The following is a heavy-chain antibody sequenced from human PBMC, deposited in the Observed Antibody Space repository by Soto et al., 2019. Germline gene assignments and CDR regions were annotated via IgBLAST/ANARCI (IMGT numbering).Heavy chain of an antibody. D-gene: IGHD3-16*01. V-gene: IGHV3-23*01. Sequence: EVQLLDSGGGLVQPGGSLRLSCAASGFTFSNYAMTWVRQGPGKGLEWVSGISGSGGRSYYADSVKGLFTISRDNSKSTLYLQMNSLRAEYTAVYYCAKAYFVWSSEQPYYFDYWGQGTLVTVSS. CDR1: GFTFSNYA. CDR3: AKAYFVWSSEQPYYFDY. J-gene: IGHJ4*02. CDR2: ISGSGGRS.